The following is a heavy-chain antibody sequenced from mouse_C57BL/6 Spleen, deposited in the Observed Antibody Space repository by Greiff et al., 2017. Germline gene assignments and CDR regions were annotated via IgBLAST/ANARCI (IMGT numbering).Heavy chain of an antibody. Sequence: VQLQQSGAELAKPGASVKLSCKASGYTFTSYWMHWVKQRPGQGLEWIGYINPSNGYTKYNQKFKDKATLTADKSSSTAYMQLSSLTYEDSAVXYCAFTVVDHWYCDVWGTGTTVTVYS. D-gene: IGHD1-1*01. CDR1: GYTFTSYW. J-gene: IGHJ1*03. CDR2: INPSNGYT. V-gene: IGHV1-7*01. CDR3: AFTVVDHWYCDV.